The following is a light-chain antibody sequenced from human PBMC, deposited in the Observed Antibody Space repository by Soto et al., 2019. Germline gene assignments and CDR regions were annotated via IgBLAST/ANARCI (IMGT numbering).Light chain of an antibody. CDR3: SSHAGSNNYV. J-gene: IGLJ1*01. CDR2: EVS. CDR1: SSDVGGYNY. Sequence: QSVLTQPASVSGSPGQSITISCTGTSSDVGGYNYVSWYQQHPGKGPKLMIYEVSNRPSGVSNRFSGSKSGNTATLTISGLQAEDEADYYCSSHAGSNNYVFGTGTKVTVL. V-gene: IGLV2-14*03.